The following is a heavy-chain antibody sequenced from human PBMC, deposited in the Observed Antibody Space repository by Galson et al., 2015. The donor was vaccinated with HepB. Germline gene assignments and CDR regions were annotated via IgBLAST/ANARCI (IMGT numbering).Heavy chain of an antibody. Sequence: SVKVSCKASGYTFTNCPIHWVRQAPGQGLEWMAWINADNGNTKYLQKFQGRVTITRDTSASTAYMEVSSLTSEDTAIYYCARWRFGEFDYYFDYWGQGTLVTVSS. CDR2: INADNGNT. CDR3: ARWRFGEFDYYFDY. V-gene: IGHV1-3*01. J-gene: IGHJ4*02. CDR1: GYTFTNCP. D-gene: IGHD3-10*01.